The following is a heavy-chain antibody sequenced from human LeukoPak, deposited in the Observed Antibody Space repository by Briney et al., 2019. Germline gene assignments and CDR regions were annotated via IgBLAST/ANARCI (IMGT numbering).Heavy chain of an antibody. CDR3: AKHSGSYFIYYVDS. J-gene: IGHJ4*02. CDR1: GFTFSSYG. CDR2: ISGSAYNT. Sequence: GGSLRLSCAASGFTFSSYGMSWVRQAPGKGLEWVSTISGSAYNTYYADSAKGRFTVSRDNSANTLYLQMNSLRADDTALYYCAKHSGSYFIYYVDSWGQGTLVTVSS. D-gene: IGHD1-26*01. V-gene: IGHV3-23*01.